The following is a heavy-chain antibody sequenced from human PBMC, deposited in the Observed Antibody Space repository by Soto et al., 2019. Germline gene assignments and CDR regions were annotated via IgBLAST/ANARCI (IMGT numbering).Heavy chain of an antibody. D-gene: IGHD3-22*01. V-gene: IGHV1-69*13. CDR3: ARGWYYYDSSGHSLDY. CDR2: IIPIFGTA. J-gene: IGHJ4*02. CDR1: GGTFSSYA. Sequence: GASVKVSCKASGGTFSSYAISWVRQAPGQGLEWMGGIIPIFGTANYAQKFQGRVTITADESTSTAYMELSSLRSEDTAVYYCARGWYYYDSSGHSLDYWGQGTLVTVSS.